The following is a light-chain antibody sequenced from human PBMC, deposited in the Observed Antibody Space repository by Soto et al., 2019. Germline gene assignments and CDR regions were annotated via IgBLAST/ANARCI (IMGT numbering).Light chain of an antibody. CDR1: RGDIGSYNY. Sequence: QSALAQPASVSGSTGQSITISCSGTRGDIGSYNYVAWYQQSPGKTPKILIYGVSNRPSGVSSRFSGSRSGNTASLTISGLQADDEADYYCSSNTITSCPVFGPGTKSTGL. V-gene: IGLV2-14*01. CDR3: SSNTITSCPV. CDR2: GVS. J-gene: IGLJ1*01.